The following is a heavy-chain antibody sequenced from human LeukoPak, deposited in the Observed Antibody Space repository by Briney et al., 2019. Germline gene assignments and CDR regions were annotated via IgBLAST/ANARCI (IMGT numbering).Heavy chain of an antibody. Sequence: GGSLRLSCAASGFTFSSYEMNWARQAPRKGLEWVSYISSSGSPVYYPDSVKGRFSISRDNAENSLYLQMNSLRVEDTAVYYCAAKEGTRSDFDYWGQGILVTVSS. CDR1: GFTFSSYE. V-gene: IGHV3-48*03. D-gene: IGHD1-14*01. J-gene: IGHJ4*02. CDR2: ISSSGSPV. CDR3: AAKEGTRSDFDY.